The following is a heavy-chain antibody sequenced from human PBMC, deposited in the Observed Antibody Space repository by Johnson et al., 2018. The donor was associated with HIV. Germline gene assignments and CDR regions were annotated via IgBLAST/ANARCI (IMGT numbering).Heavy chain of an antibody. J-gene: IGHJ3*01. D-gene: IGHD3-3*01. CDR3: ARPIFGVVSSPVDAFGV. CDR2: IRYDGSNK. Sequence: QVQLVESGGGVVQPGGSLRLSCAASGFTFSSYGMHWVRQAPGKGLEWVAFIRYDGSNKYYADAVKGRFTISRDNAKNSLYLQMNSLSAEDTALYYCARPIFGVVSSPVDAFGVWGQGTMVTVSS. V-gene: IGHV3-30*02. CDR1: GFTFSSYG.